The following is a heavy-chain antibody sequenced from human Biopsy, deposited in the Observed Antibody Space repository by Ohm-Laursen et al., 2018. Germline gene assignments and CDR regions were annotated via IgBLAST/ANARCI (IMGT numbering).Heavy chain of an antibody. V-gene: IGHV3-11*01. J-gene: IGHJ4*02. Sequence: GSLRLSCAASVFIFSDYYMSWIRQAPGKGLEWVSNINSVGTIYYADSVRGRFTISRDNAKNSLYLQMNSLRVEDTAVYYCARSVGIMAAPIDYWGQGTLVTVSS. CDR1: VFIFSDYY. CDR2: INSVGTI. D-gene: IGHD3-16*01. CDR3: ARSVGIMAAPIDY.